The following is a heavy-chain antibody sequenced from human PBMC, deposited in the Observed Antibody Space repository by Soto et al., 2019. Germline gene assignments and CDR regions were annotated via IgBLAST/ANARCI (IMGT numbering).Heavy chain of an antibody. Sequence: GGSLRLSCAASGFTFSDYYMSWIRQAPGKGLEWVSYISSSSSYTNYADSVKGRFTISRDNAKNSLYLQMNSLRAEDTAVYYCASDYGGNPRPDAFDIWGQGTMVTVSS. D-gene: IGHD4-17*01. CDR3: ASDYGGNPRPDAFDI. CDR2: ISSSSSYT. CDR1: GFTFSDYY. J-gene: IGHJ3*02. V-gene: IGHV3-11*06.